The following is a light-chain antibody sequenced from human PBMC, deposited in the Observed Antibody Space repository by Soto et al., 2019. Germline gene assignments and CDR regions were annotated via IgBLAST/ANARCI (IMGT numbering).Light chain of an antibody. CDR3: QQYENLPT. V-gene: IGKV1-33*01. CDR2: DAS. Sequence: DIQMTQSPSFLSASVGDRVTITCRASQSIGKHLNWYQQKPGRAPKLLIYDASNLEAGVPSRFRGSGSGTDFTFTISRLQPEDIATYYCQQYENLPTFGQGTRLEIK. CDR1: QSIGKH. J-gene: IGKJ5*01.